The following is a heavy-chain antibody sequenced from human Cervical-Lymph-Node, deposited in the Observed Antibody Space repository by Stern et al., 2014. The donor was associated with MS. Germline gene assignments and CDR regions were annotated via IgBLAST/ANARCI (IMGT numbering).Heavy chain of an antibody. CDR1: GCAISGHY. CDR2: MFHSGSP. CDR3: AALGARNY. Sequence: QVQLQESGPGLVKPSETLSLTCTASGCAISGHYFNWIRQSPGKGLEWIGYMFHSGSPHYNPSLKTRLSISIAPSKKQFSMNVASVTAADTAVYYCAALGARNYWGQGIPVTVSS. V-gene: IGHV4-59*11. D-gene: IGHD1-26*01. J-gene: IGHJ4*02.